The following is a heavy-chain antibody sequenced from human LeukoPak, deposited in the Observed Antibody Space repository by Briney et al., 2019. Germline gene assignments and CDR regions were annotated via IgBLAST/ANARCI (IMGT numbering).Heavy chain of an antibody. CDR1: GYTFTSYG. Sequence: ASVKVSCKASGYTFTSYGISWVRQAPGQGLEWMGWISAYNGNTNYAQKLQGRVTMTTDTSTSTAYMELRSLRSDDTAMYYCARRFIWFGEPQHYYYYYYMDVWGKGTTVTVSS. V-gene: IGHV1-18*01. J-gene: IGHJ6*03. CDR2: ISAYNGNT. D-gene: IGHD3-10*01. CDR3: ARRFIWFGEPQHYYYYYYMDV.